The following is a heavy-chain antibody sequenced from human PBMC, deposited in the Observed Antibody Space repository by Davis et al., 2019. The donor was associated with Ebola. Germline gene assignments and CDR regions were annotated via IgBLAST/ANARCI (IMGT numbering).Heavy chain of an antibody. J-gene: IGHJ4*02. D-gene: IGHD3-10*01. Sequence: PSETLSLTCAVSGYSISSGYYWGWIRQPPGKGLEWIGSIYHSGSTYYNPSLKSRVTISVDTSKNQFSLKLSSVTAADTAVYYCARGSSTPGLDYWGQGTLVTVSS. CDR1: GYSISSGYY. V-gene: IGHV4-38-2*01. CDR3: ARGSSTPGLDY. CDR2: IYHSGST.